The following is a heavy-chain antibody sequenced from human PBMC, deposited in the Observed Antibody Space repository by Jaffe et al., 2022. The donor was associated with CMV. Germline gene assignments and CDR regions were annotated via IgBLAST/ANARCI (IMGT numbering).Heavy chain of an antibody. D-gene: IGHD3-16*02. CDR1: GFTFSSYW. V-gene: IGHV3-7*03. CDR3: ARYSSSWITFGGVIVPYFKY. CDR2: IKQDGSEK. J-gene: IGHJ4*02. Sequence: EVQLVESGGGLVQPGGSLRLSCAASGFTFSSYWMSWVRQAPGKGLEWVANIKQDGSEKYYVDSVKGRFTISRDNAKNSLYLQMNSLRAEDTAVYYCARYSSSWITFGGVIVPYFKYWGQGTLVTVSS.